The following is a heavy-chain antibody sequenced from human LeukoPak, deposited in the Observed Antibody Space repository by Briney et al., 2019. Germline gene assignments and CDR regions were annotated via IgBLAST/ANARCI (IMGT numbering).Heavy chain of an antibody. D-gene: IGHD5-18*01. J-gene: IGHJ4*02. CDR1: GFTFSDYY. V-gene: IGHV3-11*06. CDR2: ISSSSYT. Sequence: GGSLRLSCAASGFTFSDYYMSWIRQAPGKGLEWVSYISSSSYTNYADSVKGRFTISRDNATNSLYLQMNSLRAEDTAVYYCARVRRDTAMVKDYWGQGTLVTVSS. CDR3: ARVRRDTAMVKDY.